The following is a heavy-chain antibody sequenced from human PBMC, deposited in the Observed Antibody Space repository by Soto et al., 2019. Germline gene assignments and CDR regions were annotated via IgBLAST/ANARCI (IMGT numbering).Heavy chain of an antibody. CDR3: VRVVAIPGYPDN. CDR2: IVPIVDTS. CDR1: GGTFSSYA. J-gene: IGHJ4*02. V-gene: IGHV1-69*12. D-gene: IGHD5-12*01. Sequence: QVQLVQSGAEVRQPASSVKVSCKTSGGTFSSYAISWVRQAPGQGLEWMGGIVPIVDTSTYAQKFQGRVTIHEDESTSTVYMELSSLRSDDTAVYYCVRVVAIPGYPDNWGQGTLVTVSS.